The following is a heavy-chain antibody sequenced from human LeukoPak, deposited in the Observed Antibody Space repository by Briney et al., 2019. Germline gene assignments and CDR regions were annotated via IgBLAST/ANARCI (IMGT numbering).Heavy chain of an antibody. CDR2: ISSSGNTI. CDR1: GFTFSDYY. V-gene: IGHV3-11*01. D-gene: IGHD5-18*01. Sequence: GGSLRLSCAASGFTFSDYYMSWIRQAPGKGLEWVSYISSSGNTIYYADSVKGRFTISRDNAKNSLYLQMNSLRAEDTAVYYCAKDRQLWSGSFNYWGQGTLVTVSS. J-gene: IGHJ4*02. CDR3: AKDRQLWSGSFNY.